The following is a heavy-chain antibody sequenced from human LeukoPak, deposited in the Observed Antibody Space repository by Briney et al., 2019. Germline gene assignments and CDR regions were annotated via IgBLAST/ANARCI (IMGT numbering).Heavy chain of an antibody. CDR1: GSTFSSYG. D-gene: IGHD2-2*01. Sequence: GGSLRLSCAASGSTFSSYGMHWVRQAPGKGLEWVAVISYDGSNKYYADSVKGRFTISRDNSKNTLYLQMNSLRAEDTAVYYCARGDCSSTSCYLIDYWGQGTLVTVSS. CDR2: ISYDGSNK. V-gene: IGHV3-30*03. J-gene: IGHJ4*02. CDR3: ARGDCSSTSCYLIDY.